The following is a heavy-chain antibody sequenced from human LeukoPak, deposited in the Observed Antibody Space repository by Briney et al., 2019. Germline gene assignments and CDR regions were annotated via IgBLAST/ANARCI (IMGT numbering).Heavy chain of an antibody. CDR1: GFTFSSYS. J-gene: IGHJ4*02. V-gene: IGHV3-21*01. Sequence: GGSLRLSCAASGFTFSSYSMNWVRQAPGKGLEWVSSISSSSSYIYYADSVKGRFTISRDNAKNSLYLQMNSLRAEDTAVYYCARVWFQKYYFDYWGQGTLVTVSS. CDR2: ISSSSSYI. D-gene: IGHD3-10*01. CDR3: ARVWFQKYYFDY.